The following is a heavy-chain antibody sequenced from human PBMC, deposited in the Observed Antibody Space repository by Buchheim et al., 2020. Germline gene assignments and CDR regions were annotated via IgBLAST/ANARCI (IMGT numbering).Heavy chain of an antibody. CDR2: ISGSGGST. V-gene: IGHV3-23*01. CDR3: AKDRRIAAAGIFSRAVALGY. D-gene: IGHD6-13*01. CDR1: GFTFSSYA. J-gene: IGHJ4*02. Sequence: EVQLLESGGGLVQPGGSLRLSCAASGFTFSSYAMSWVRQAPGKGLEWVSAISGSGGSTYYADSVKGRFTISRDNSKNKLYLQMNSLRAEDTAVYYCAKDRRIAAAGIFSRAVALGYWGQGTL.